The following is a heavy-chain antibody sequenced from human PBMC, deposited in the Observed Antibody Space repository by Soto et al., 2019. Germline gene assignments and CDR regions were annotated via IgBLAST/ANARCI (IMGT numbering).Heavy chain of an antibody. J-gene: IGHJ4*02. Sequence: GSLRLSCEASGFTFKNYAMGWVRQTPAKGLEWFSAITYSGGDTYYADSVKGRFTISRDNSNNFLYLQMNSLRAEDTAVYYCAKGSAESRPYYFESWGRGTLVTVSS. CDR2: ITYSGGDT. V-gene: IGHV3-23*01. CDR3: AKGSAESRPYYFES. D-gene: IGHD3-22*01. CDR1: GFTFKNYA.